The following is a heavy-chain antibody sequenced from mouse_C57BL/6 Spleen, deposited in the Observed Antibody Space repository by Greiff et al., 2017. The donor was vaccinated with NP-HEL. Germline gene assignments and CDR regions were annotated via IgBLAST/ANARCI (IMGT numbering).Heavy chain of an antibody. CDR2: ISDGGSYT. J-gene: IGHJ2*01. D-gene: IGHD2-4*01. V-gene: IGHV5-4*01. Sequence: EVKLVESGGGLVKPGGSLKLSCAASGFTFSSYAMSWVRQTPEKRLEWVATISDGGSYTYYPDNVKGRFTISRDNAKNNLYLQMSHLKSEDTAMYYCARDKAMITTYYFDYWGQGTTLTVSS. CDR1: GFTFSSYA. CDR3: ARDKAMITTYYFDY.